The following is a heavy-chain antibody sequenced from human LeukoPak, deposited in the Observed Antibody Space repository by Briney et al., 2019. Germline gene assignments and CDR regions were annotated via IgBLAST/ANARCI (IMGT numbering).Heavy chain of an antibody. D-gene: IGHD4-23*01. J-gene: IGHJ5*02. CDR2: ISAYNGNT. CDR1: GYTFTSYG. Sequence: ASVKVSCKAAGYTFTSYGISWVRQAPGQGLEWMGWISAYNGNTNYAQKLQGRVTMTTATSKSTAYLELRSLRSDETAMDYCAGDFGAVATPGWFDPWGQGTLVTVSS. CDR3: AGDFGAVATPGWFDP. V-gene: IGHV1-18*01.